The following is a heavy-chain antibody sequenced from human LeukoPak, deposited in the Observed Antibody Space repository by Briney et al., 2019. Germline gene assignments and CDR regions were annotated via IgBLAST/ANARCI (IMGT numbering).Heavy chain of an antibody. D-gene: IGHD3-22*01. CDR3: ARLKFYDSTGYTPGYYMDV. Sequence: SETLSLTCTVSGASIISYYWSWVRQSAGKGLEWIGRIYPSGSTEYNTSLKSRVTMSVDMSKKQLSLKLTSVTTADTAVYYCARLKFYDSTGYTPGYYMDVWGKGTTVTVSS. J-gene: IGHJ6*03. CDR1: GASIISYY. V-gene: IGHV4-4*07. CDR2: IYPSGST.